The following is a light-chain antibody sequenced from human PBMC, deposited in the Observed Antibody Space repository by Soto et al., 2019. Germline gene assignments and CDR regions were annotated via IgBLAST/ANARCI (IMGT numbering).Light chain of an antibody. CDR2: LNSDGSH. CDR1: SGHNTYA. CDR3: QTWVTGSWV. J-gene: IGLJ3*02. Sequence: QLVLTQSPSASASLGASVKLTCTLSSGHNTYAIAWHQQQPEKGPRYLMKLNSDGSHSKGDGIPDRFSGSSSGAERYLTISSLQSEDEADYYCQTWVTGSWVFGGGTKLTVL. V-gene: IGLV4-69*01.